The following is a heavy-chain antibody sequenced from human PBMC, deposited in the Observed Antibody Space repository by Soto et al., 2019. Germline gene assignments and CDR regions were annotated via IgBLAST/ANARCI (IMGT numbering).Heavy chain of an antibody. CDR3: GREIKDCTNDIWYGND. Sequence: QVQLVESGGGVVQPGRSLRLSCAASGFTFSSYGMQWVRQAPGKGLEWVAVICYDGRKTFYADSVKGRFTISRDNSKNTLYLQMSSRRAEDTAVYNCGREIKDCTNDIWYGNDWGQGTRVTVSS. D-gene: IGHD2-8*01. V-gene: IGHV3-33*01. CDR1: GFTFSSYG. CDR2: ICYDGRKT. J-gene: IGHJ4*02.